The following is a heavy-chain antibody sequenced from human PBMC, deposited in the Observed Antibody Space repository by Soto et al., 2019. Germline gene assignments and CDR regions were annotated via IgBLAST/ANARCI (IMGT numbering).Heavy chain of an antibody. J-gene: IGHJ6*02. CDR3: VTSRGFYAAMDV. Sequence: QVHLVQSGTEVKKPGSSVKVSCKASGGNFRDYAISWVRQAPGQGPEWMGGIMAVFGTATYAQKFQGRVTISADEFTTTAYLDLSSLTSGDAAVYYCVTSRGFYAAMDVWGQGTTVTVSS. V-gene: IGHV1-69*01. CDR1: GGNFRDYA. D-gene: IGHD3-16*01. CDR2: IMAVFGTA.